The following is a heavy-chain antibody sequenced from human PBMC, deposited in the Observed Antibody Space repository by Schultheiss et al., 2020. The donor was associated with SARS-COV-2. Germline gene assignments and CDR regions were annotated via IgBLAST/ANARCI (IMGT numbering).Heavy chain of an antibody. J-gene: IGHJ1*01. CDR1: GFTFSGSA. CDR3: ARSAEYFQH. Sequence: GGSLRLSCAASGFTFSGSAMHWVRQASGKGLEWVGRIRSKANSYATAYAASVKGRFTISRDNSKNTLHLQMDSLRAEDTAVYYCARSAEYFQHWGQGTLVTVSS. V-gene: IGHV3-73*01. CDR2: IRSKANSYAT.